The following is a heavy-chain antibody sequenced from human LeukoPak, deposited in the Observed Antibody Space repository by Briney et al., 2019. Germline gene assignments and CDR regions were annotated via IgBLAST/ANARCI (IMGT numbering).Heavy chain of an antibody. CDR1: GGSISSSSYN. CDR2: IYYSGST. Sequence: SETLSLTCTVSGGSISSSSYNWGWIRQPPGKGLEWIGSIYYSGSTYYNPSLKSRVTISVDTSKNQFSLKLSSVTAADTAVYYCARGYCSSTNCPDFDYWGQGTLVTVSS. J-gene: IGHJ4*02. CDR3: ARGYCSSTNCPDFDY. V-gene: IGHV4-39*07. D-gene: IGHD2-2*01.